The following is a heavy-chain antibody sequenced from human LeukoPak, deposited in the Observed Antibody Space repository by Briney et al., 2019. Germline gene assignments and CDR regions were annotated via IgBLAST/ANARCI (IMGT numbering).Heavy chain of an antibody. CDR2: INSDGSST. CDR3: ARPPYGGNSFAPPG. J-gene: IGHJ4*02. Sequence: PGGSLRLSCAASGFTFSSYWMHWVRQAPGKGLVWVSRINSDGSSTSYADSVKGRFTISRDNTKNTLYLQMNSLRAEDTAVYYCARPPYGGNSFAPPGWGQGTLVTVSS. CDR1: GFTFSSYW. D-gene: IGHD4-23*01. V-gene: IGHV3-74*01.